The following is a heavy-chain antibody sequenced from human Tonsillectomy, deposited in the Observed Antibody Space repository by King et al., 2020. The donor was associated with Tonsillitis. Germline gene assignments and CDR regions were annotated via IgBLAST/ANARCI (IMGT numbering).Heavy chain of an antibody. CDR2: ISSSGSTI. CDR1: GFTFSSYE. CDR3: ARDPTHYDFWSGYDYYYMDV. D-gene: IGHD3-3*01. Sequence: VQLVQSGGGLVQPGGSLRLSCAASGFTFSSYEMNWVRQAPGKGLEWVSYISSSGSTIYYADSVKGRITISRDNAKNSLYLQMNSLRAEDTAVYYCARDPTHYDFWSGYDYYYMDVWGKGTTVTVSS. V-gene: IGHV3-48*03. J-gene: IGHJ6*03.